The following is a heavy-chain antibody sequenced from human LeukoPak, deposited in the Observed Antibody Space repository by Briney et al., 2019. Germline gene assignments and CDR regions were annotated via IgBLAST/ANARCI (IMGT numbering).Heavy chain of an antibody. Sequence: PGGSLRPSCAASGFTFNSYSMNWVRQAPGKGLEWVSYISSSGSTIYYADSVKGRFTISRDNAKNSLYLQMNSLRAEDTAVYYCARVRWSTYYYMDVWGKGTTVTISS. CDR3: ARVRWSTYYYMDV. J-gene: IGHJ6*03. D-gene: IGHD2-15*01. V-gene: IGHV3-48*04. CDR2: ISSSGSTI. CDR1: GFTFNSYS.